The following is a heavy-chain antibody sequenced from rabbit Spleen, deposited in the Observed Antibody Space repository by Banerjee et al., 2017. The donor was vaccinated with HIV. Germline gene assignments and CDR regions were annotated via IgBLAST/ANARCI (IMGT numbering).Heavy chain of an antibody. D-gene: IGHD1-1*01. V-gene: IGHV1S45*01. Sequence: QEQLEESGGDLVKPEGSLTLTCTASGFSFSSSYYMCWVRQAPGKGLEWIACISAGSSGSTYYASWAKGRFTFSRTSSTTVTLQMTSLTAADTATYFCARDLTSVIGWNFNLWGQGTLVTVS. CDR2: ISAGSSGST. CDR1: GFSFSSSYY. J-gene: IGHJ4*01. CDR3: ARDLTSVIGWNFNL.